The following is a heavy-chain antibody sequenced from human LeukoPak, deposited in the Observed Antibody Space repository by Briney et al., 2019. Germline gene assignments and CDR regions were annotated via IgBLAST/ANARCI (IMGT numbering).Heavy chain of an antibody. Sequence: GGSLRLSCAASGFTFSIYAMSWVRQAPGKGLEWVSTISSSGGDTFYADSVKGRFTISRDNSKNTLYLQMNSLRAEDTAVYYCAKVRVSGYDKGYFDYWGQGTLVTVSS. D-gene: IGHD3-3*01. CDR1: GFTFSIYA. V-gene: IGHV3-23*01. CDR3: AKVRVSGYDKGYFDY. J-gene: IGHJ4*02. CDR2: ISSSGGDT.